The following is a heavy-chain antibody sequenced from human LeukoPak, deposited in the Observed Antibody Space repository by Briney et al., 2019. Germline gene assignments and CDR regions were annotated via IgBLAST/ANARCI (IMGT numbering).Heavy chain of an antibody. CDR3: AREGTLRAHWDPFDY. J-gene: IGHJ4*02. V-gene: IGHV3-7*01. CDR1: GFTFSSYW. Sequence: PGGSLRLSCVASGFTFSSYWMSWVRQALGKGLEWVAIIKTDGSEKYYVDSVKGRFTISRDNARNSLYLQMNSLRGEDTAVYYCAREGTLRAHWDPFDYWGQGTLVTVSS. D-gene: IGHD7-27*01. CDR2: IKTDGSEK.